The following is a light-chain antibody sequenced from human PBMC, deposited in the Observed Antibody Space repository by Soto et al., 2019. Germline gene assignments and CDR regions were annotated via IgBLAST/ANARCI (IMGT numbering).Light chain of an antibody. CDR2: GAS. J-gene: IGKJ1*01. CDR3: QQYNSYSPWT. CDR1: QGISRS. Sequence: DIQMTQSPSSVSAFVGDRVTITCRASQGISRSLAWYQQKSGEAPKLLIFGASLLQSGVPLRFGGSGSGTVFTLTISSLQPEDFATYYCQQYNSYSPWTFGQGTKVEIK. V-gene: IGKV1D-16*01.